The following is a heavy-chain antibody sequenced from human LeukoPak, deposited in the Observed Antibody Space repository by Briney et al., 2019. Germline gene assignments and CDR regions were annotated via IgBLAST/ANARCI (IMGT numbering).Heavy chain of an antibody. CDR3: ARHPETRGAVAGAIFDY. CDR2: IYYSGGT. D-gene: IGHD6-19*01. CDR1: GGSISSYY. V-gene: IGHV4-59*08. Sequence: SETLSLTCTVSGGSISSYYWSWIRQPPGKGLEWIGYIYYSGGTNYNPSLKSRVTISVDTSKNQFSLKLSSVTAADTAVYYCARHPETRGAVAGAIFDYWGQGTLVTVSS. J-gene: IGHJ4*02.